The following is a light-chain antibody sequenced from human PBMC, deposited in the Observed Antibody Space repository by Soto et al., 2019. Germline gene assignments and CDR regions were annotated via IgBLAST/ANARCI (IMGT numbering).Light chain of an antibody. Sequence: AIQLTQSPSSLSASVGDRVTITCRASQDITDDLGWYQQKPRKAPKLLIYAASNLQSGVPSRFSGSGSGTDSTLTISSLQPEDFATYYCLHDYNYPWTFGQGTKVDIK. V-gene: IGKV1-6*01. J-gene: IGKJ1*01. CDR1: QDITDD. CDR2: AAS. CDR3: LHDYNYPWT.